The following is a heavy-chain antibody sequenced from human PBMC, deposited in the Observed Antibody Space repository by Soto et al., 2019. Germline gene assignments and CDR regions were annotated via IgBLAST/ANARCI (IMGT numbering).Heavy chain of an antibody. V-gene: IGHV3-23*01. CDR2: ISGSGGST. CDR1: GFTFSRNG. CDR3: AKGPYFYFIIRRSPKLTFVH. J-gene: IGHJ1*01. Sequence: RGSLRLSYAAYGFTFSRNGMPWAGQAPGKELEWVSAISGSGGSTYYADSVKGRFTISRDNSKNTLYLQMNSLRAEATAVYYCAKGPYFYFIIRRSPKLTFVHW. D-gene: IGHD3-3*01.